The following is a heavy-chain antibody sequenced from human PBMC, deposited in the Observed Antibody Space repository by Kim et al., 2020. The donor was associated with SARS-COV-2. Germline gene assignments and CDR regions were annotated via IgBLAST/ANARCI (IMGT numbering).Heavy chain of an antibody. CDR3: ARDVGTYSSSWVAFDI. V-gene: IGHV3-48*02. Sequence: GGSLRLSCAASGFTFSSYSMNWVRQAPGKGLEWVSYISSSSTIYYADSVKGRFTISRDNAKNSLYLQMNSLRDEDTAVYYCARDVGTYSSSWVAFDIWGQGTMVTVSS. D-gene: IGHD6-13*01. J-gene: IGHJ3*02. CDR1: GFTFSSYS. CDR2: ISSSSTI.